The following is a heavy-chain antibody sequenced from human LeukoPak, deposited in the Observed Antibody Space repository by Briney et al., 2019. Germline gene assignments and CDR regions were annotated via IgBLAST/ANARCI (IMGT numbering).Heavy chain of an antibody. V-gene: IGHV3-23*01. Sequence: GGSLRLCCAASGFTFSSYAMSWVRQAPGKGLEWASAISGSGGSTYYADSVKGRFTISRDNSKNTLYLQMSSLRAEDTAVYYCAKLLITGKGDYWGQGTLVTVSS. CDR2: ISGSGGST. CDR3: AKLLITGKGDY. D-gene: IGHD1-20*01. J-gene: IGHJ4*02. CDR1: GFTFSSYA.